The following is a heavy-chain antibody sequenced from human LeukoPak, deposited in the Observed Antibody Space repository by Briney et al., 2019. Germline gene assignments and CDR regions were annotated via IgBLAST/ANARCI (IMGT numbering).Heavy chain of an antibody. CDR2: IYTSGST. J-gene: IGHJ2*01. D-gene: IGHD6-13*01. CDR1: GGSISSYY. V-gene: IGHV4-4*07. Sequence: SETLSLTCTVSGGSISSYYWSWIRQPAGKGLEWIGRIYTSGSTNYNPSPKSRVTMSVDTSKNQLSLKLSSVTAADTAVYYCASPGLAAAGLSYWYLDLWGRGTLVTVSS. CDR3: ASPGLAAAGLSYWYLDL.